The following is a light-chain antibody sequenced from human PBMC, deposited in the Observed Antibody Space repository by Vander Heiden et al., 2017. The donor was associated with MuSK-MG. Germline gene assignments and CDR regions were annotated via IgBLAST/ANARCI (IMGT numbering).Light chain of an antibody. CDR2: KAS. CDR1: QSISSW. Sequence: DTQMPQSPSTLSPSVGDRVTMTCRASQSISSWLAWYQQKPGKAPKLLIYKASSLESGVPSRFSGSGSGTEFTLTISSLQPDDFATYYCQQYNSYSWTFGQGTKVEIK. J-gene: IGKJ1*01. CDR3: QQYNSYSWT. V-gene: IGKV1-5*03.